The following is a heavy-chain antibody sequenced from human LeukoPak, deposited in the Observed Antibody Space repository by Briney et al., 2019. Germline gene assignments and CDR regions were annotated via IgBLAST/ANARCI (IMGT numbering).Heavy chain of an antibody. Sequence: PGGSLRLSWAASRXTVSSNYMSWVRQAPGKGLEWVSVIYSGGSTYYADSVKGRFTISRHNSKNTLYPQMNSLRAEDTAVYYCASTQLGDDAFDIWGQGIMVTVSS. CDR2: IYSGGST. J-gene: IGHJ3*02. V-gene: IGHV3-53*04. CDR1: RXTVSSNY. CDR3: ASTQLGDDAFDI. D-gene: IGHD1-1*01.